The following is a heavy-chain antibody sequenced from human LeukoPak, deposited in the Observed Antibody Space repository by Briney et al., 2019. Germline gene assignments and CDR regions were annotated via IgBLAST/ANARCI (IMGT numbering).Heavy chain of an antibody. Sequence: GGSLRLACAASGFTFSSYEMNWVRQAPGKGLEWVSYISSIGSNIYYADSVTGRFTISRDNAKNSLYLQMNSLRAEDTAVYYCAREREQQLAKSYFDYWGQGTLVTVSS. V-gene: IGHV3-48*03. J-gene: IGHJ4*02. CDR1: GFTFSSYE. D-gene: IGHD6-13*01. CDR2: ISSIGSNI. CDR3: AREREQQLAKSYFDY.